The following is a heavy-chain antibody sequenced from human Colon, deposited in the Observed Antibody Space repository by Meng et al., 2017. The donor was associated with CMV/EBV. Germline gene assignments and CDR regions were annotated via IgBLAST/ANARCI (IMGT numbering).Heavy chain of an antibody. CDR3: ARRGGDFYYFGMDV. D-gene: IGHD3-10*01. Sequence: KVSCKGSGYSFTNYWIGWVRQMPGKGLEWMGIMYLRDSDIRYSPSFQGHVTISADKSINTVYLQWSSLKASDTAMYYCARRGGDFYYFGMDVWGQGTTVTVSS. J-gene: IGHJ6*02. CDR2: MYLRDSDI. CDR1: GYSFTNYW. V-gene: IGHV5-51*01.